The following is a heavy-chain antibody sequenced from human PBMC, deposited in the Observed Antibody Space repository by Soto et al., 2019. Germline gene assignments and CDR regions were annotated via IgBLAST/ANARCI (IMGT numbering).Heavy chain of an antibody. Sequence: SVKVSCKASGGTFSSYAISWVRQAPGQGLEWMGGIIPIFGTANYAQKFQGRVTITADESTSTAYMELSSLRSEDTAVYYCARSPFPVGATPKIHYYYYGMDVWGQGTTVTVSS. J-gene: IGHJ6*02. CDR3: ARSPFPVGATPKIHYYYYGMDV. D-gene: IGHD1-26*01. CDR2: IIPIFGTA. V-gene: IGHV1-69*13. CDR1: GGTFSSYA.